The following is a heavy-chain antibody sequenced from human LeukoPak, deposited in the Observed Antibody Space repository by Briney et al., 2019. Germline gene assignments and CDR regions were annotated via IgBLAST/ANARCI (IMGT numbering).Heavy chain of an antibody. CDR3: ASNHEGFRY. V-gene: IGHV1-8*03. CDR2: INSNNGDT. Sequence: ASVKVSCKASGYTFTSHDIIWVRQATGQGLEWMGWINSNNGDTTYAQSFQDRVTITRDTSISTAYMELTSLRSDDTAVYYCASNHEGFRYWGQGTLVTVSS. CDR1: GYTFTSHD. J-gene: IGHJ4*02.